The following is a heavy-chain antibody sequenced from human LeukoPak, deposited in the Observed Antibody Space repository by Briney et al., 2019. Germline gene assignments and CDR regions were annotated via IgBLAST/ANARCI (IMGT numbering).Heavy chain of an antibody. CDR1: GVTFTSYA. V-gene: IGHV3-66*01. J-gene: IGHJ4*01. CDR3: ASVGVLAATPVDY. Sequence: GGSLRLSCAASGVTFTSYAMSWVRQAPGKGLEWVSVIYSGGITYYSDSVMGRFTISRDNSKNTLYIQSNSLRADDTAAYYPASVGVLAATPVDYCGEGTLATVSS. CDR2: IYSGGIT. D-gene: IGHD2-15*01.